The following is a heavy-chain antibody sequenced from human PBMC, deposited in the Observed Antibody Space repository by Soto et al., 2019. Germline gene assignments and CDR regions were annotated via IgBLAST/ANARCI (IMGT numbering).Heavy chain of an antibody. CDR1: GYMFTNYY. Sequence: ASVKVSCKASGYMFTNYYLHWVRQAPGQGLEWMGIINPSGGSTSYAQKFQGRVTMTRDTSTSTVYMELSSLRSEDTAVYYCARDRIGLKVQWLPHPYYFDYWGQGTLVTVSS. CDR3: ARDRIGLKVQWLPHPYYFDY. D-gene: IGHD6-19*01. CDR2: INPSGGST. J-gene: IGHJ4*02. V-gene: IGHV1-46*01.